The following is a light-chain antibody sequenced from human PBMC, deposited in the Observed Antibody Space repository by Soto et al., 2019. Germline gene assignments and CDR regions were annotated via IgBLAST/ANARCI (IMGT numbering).Light chain of an antibody. Sequence: IVMTQSPATLSVSPGERATLSCRASQSVSSSYLAWYQQKPGQAPRLLIYGASSRATGIPDRFSGSGSGTDFTLTISRLEPEDFAVYYCQQYGSLPITFGQGTRLEIK. J-gene: IGKJ5*01. CDR2: GAS. CDR3: QQYGSLPIT. V-gene: IGKV3-20*01. CDR1: QSVSSSY.